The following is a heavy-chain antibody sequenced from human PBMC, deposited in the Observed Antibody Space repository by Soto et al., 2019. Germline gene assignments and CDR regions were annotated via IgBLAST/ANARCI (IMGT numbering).Heavy chain of an antibody. J-gene: IGHJ4*02. D-gene: IGHD2-15*01. V-gene: IGHV4-34*01. CDR3: ASRPIDIVVVVAAYYFDY. CDR1: GGSFSGYY. Sequence: SETLSLTCAVYGGSFSGYYWSWIRQPPGKGLEWIGEINHSGSTNYNPSLKSRVTISVDTSKNQFSLKLSSVTAADTAVYYCASRPIDIVVVVAAYYFDYWGQGTLVTVSS. CDR2: INHSGST.